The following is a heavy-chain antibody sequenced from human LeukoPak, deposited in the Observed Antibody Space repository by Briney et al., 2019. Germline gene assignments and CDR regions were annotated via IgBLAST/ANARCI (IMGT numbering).Heavy chain of an antibody. V-gene: IGHV4-39*01. CDR2: VYYGGST. Sequence: SETLSLTCTVSGGSISSSTYYWAWIRQPPGKGLEWIGSVYYGGSTYYNPSLKSRVTISADTSKNQFSLKLSSVTAADTAVYFCARRVIVATIDYWGQGTLVTVSS. CDR1: GGSISSSTYY. D-gene: IGHD5-12*01. J-gene: IGHJ4*02. CDR3: ARRVIVATIDY.